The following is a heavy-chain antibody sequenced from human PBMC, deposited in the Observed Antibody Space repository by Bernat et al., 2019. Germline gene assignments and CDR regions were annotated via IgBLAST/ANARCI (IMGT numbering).Heavy chain of an antibody. Sequence: EVQLVESGGGLVQPGGSLRLSCAASGFTVSSNYMSWVRQAPGKGLEWVSVIYSGGSTYYADSGKGRFTISRDNSKNTLYLQVNSLRAEDTAVYYCARDPYDSSGYYGGGDYWGQGTLVTVSS. D-gene: IGHD3-22*01. CDR2: IYSGGST. J-gene: IGHJ4*02. CDR3: ARDPYDSSGYYGGGDY. V-gene: IGHV3-66*01. CDR1: GFTVSSNY.